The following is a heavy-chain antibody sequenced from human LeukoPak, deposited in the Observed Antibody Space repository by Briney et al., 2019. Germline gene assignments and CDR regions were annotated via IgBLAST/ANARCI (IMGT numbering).Heavy chain of an antibody. CDR1: GFTFTSSA. Sequence: SVKVSCKASGFTFTSSAMQWVRQARGQRLEWIGWIVVGSGNTNYAQKFQERVTITRDMSTSTAYMELSSLRSDDTAVYYCAAPSSTEYYYYGMDVWGQGTTVTVSS. CDR2: IVVGSGNT. J-gene: IGHJ6*02. CDR3: AAPSSTEYYYYGMDV. V-gene: IGHV1-58*02.